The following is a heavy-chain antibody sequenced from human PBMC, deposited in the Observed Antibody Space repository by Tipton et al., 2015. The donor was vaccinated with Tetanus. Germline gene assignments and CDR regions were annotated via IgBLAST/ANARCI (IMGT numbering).Heavy chain of an antibody. Sequence: QVQLVQSGAEMKKPGSSVKVSCLASGGTFTNYALSWVRQAPGQGLEWMGMIYPSDGSTSYAQKLQGRVTMTRDTPTSTVYMELSSLRSEDTAVYYCARDREAFDFWGQGTMVTVSS. D-gene: IGHD1-26*01. CDR3: ARDREAFDF. CDR1: GGTFTNYA. CDR2: IYPSDGST. V-gene: IGHV1-46*04. J-gene: IGHJ3*01.